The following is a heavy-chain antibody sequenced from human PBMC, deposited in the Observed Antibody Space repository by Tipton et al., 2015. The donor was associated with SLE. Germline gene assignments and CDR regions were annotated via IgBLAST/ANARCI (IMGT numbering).Heavy chain of an antibody. Sequence: QSGPEVKKPGAPVKVSCKASGHTFTSYDINWVRQATGQGLEWMGWMNPKSSNTGYAQKFQGRVTMTRNTSISTAYMELSSLRSDDTAVYYCARGPYSSSWAEYFQYWGQGTLVAVSS. D-gene: IGHD6-13*01. CDR1: GHTFTSYD. CDR2: MNPKSSNT. V-gene: IGHV1-8*01. CDR3: ARGPYSSSWAEYFQY. J-gene: IGHJ1*01.